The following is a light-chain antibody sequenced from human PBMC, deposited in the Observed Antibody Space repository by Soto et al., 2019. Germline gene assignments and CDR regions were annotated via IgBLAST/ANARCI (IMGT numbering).Light chain of an antibody. Sequence: EIVMTQSPATLSVSPGERATLSCRASQSVSSNLSWYQQKPGQAPRLLIYGASTRATGIPARFTGSGYGTEVTLTSSWPHFEDFAVYYCQEYDNWPPWTFGQGTKVEIK. J-gene: IGKJ1*01. V-gene: IGKV3-15*01. CDR2: GAS. CDR3: QEYDNWPPWT. CDR1: QSVSSN.